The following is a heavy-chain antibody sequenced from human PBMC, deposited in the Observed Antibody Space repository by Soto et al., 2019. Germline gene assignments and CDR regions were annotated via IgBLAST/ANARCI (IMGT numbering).Heavy chain of an antibody. J-gene: IGHJ5*02. CDR3: ASLRKCIYGSGACSWFDP. V-gene: IGHV4-38-2*01. CDR1: AYSLSSGYY. Sequence: PSETLSPPRPCPAYSLSSGYYRGWSPQPPGKGLEWIGSIYHSGSTYYNPSLKSRVTISVDTSKNQFSLKLSSVTAADTAVYYCASLRKCIYGSGACSWFDPWGQGTLVTVSS. CDR2: IYHSGST. D-gene: IGHD3-10*01.